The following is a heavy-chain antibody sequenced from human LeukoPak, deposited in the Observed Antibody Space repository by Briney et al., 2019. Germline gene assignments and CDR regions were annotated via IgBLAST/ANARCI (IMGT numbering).Heavy chain of an antibody. CDR2: ISYDGSNK. J-gene: IGHJ3*01. V-gene: IGHV3-30*04. CDR1: GFTFSSYA. CDR3: AKDPDTVLTVGSFDF. Sequence: GGSLRLSCAASGFTFSSYAMHWVRQAPGKGLEWVAVISYDGSNKYYADSVKGRFTISRDNSKNTLYLQMNSLRAEDTAVYYCAKDPDTVLTVGSFDFWGQGTMVTVSS. D-gene: IGHD4-23*01.